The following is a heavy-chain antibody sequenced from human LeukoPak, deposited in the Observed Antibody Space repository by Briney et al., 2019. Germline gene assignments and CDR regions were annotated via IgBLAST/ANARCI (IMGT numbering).Heavy chain of an antibody. V-gene: IGHV1-24*01. CDR1: GYTLTELS. CDR3: ATAVSLVAGTPYDY. J-gene: IGHJ4*02. D-gene: IGHD6-19*01. Sequence: ASVKVSCKVSGYTLTELSMHWVRQAPGKGLEWMGGFDPEDGETIYAQKFQGRVTMTEDTSTGTAYMELSSLRSEDTAVYYCATAVSLVAGTPYDYWGQGTLVTVSS. CDR2: FDPEDGET.